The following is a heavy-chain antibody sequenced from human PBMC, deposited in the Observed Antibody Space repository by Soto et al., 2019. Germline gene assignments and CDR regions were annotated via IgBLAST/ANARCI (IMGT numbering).Heavy chain of an antibody. J-gene: IGHJ6*02. Sequence: TLSLTCTVSGGSISSSSYYWGWIRQPPGKGLEWIGSIYYSGSTYYNPSLKSRVTISVDTSKNQFSLKLSSVTAADTAVYYCATPAPSSSSQGDGYYYYGMDVWGQGTTVTVSS. CDR2: IYYSGST. D-gene: IGHD6-6*01. CDR1: GGSISSSSYY. CDR3: ATPAPSSSSQGDGYYYYGMDV. V-gene: IGHV4-39*01.